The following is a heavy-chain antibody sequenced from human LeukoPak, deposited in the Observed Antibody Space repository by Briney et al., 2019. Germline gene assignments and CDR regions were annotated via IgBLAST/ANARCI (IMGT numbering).Heavy chain of an antibody. CDR3: AKIGPAVAGTH. V-gene: IGHV3-21*01. CDR2: ISGSSSYI. CDR1: GFTFSSYS. D-gene: IGHD6-19*01. Sequence: RSGGSLRLSCAASGFTFSSYSMNWVRQAPGKGLEWVSSISGSSSYIYYADSVKGRFTISRDNAKNSLYLQVNSLRAEDTAVYYCAKIGPAVAGTHWGQGTLVTVSS. J-gene: IGHJ4*02.